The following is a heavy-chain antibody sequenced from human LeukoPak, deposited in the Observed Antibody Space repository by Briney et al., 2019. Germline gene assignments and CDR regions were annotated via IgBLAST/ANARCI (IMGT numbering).Heavy chain of an antibody. CDR2: ISSSGSTI. Sequence: RGSLRLSCAGSGSTFRSYWMHWVRQAPGKGLEWVSYISSSGSTIYYADSVKGRFTISRDNAKNSLYLQMNSLRAEDTAVYYCARELYFDYWGQGTLVTVSS. CDR3: ARELYFDY. J-gene: IGHJ4*02. CDR1: GSTFRSYW. V-gene: IGHV3-48*04.